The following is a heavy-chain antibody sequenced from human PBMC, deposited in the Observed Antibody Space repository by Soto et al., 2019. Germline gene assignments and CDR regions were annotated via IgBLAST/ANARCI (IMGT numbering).Heavy chain of an antibody. D-gene: IGHD3-22*01. Sequence: SETLSLTCTVSGDTSTSYYWGWIRQSPGQGLEWIGHIHNSGTSTHNPSLNGRVTISIDMSTKQLSLKLTSLTSADTAVYYCARDFYDSVGYTWFDSWSQGTLVTVSS. CDR3: ARDFYDSVGYTWFDS. CDR2: IHNSGTS. V-gene: IGHV4-59*01. J-gene: IGHJ5*01. CDR1: GDTSTSYY.